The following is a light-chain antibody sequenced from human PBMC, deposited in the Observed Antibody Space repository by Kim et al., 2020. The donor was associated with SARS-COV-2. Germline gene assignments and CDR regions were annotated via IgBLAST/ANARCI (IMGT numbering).Light chain of an antibody. CDR1: QSVPINY. Sequence: EIVLTQSPGTMSLSPGERATLSCRASQSVPINYLAWYQQKPGQPPRLLIYRASSRSTDIPDRFSGSGSGTDFTLTISRLEPEDFAVYYCQQYGRSPKTFGQGTKLEI. CDR2: RAS. J-gene: IGKJ2*01. V-gene: IGKV3-20*01. CDR3: QQYGRSPKT.